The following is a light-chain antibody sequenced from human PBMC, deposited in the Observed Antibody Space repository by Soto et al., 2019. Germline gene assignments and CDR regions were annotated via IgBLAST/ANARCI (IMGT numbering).Light chain of an antibody. CDR1: QAITRA. CDR2: DVS. Sequence: AIQMTQSPSSLSASTGDSVTISCRASQAITRALAWYQQKPGKPPKLLIYDVSTLEGGVPSRFSGSGSGTDCTLSISSLQPEDFATYYCQQCQNYPLTFGGGTNVE. J-gene: IGKJ4*01. CDR3: QQCQNYPLT. V-gene: IGKV1D-13*01.